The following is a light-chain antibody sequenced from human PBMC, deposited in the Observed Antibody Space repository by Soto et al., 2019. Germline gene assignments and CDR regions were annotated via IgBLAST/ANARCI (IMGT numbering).Light chain of an antibody. CDR2: DAS. J-gene: IGKJ2*01. V-gene: IGKV3-11*01. CDR3: HQYGSSPYT. CDR1: QSVNSN. Sequence: EIVLIQSPATLSLSPGERATLSCRASQSVNSNLAWYQQNPGQAPRLLIFDASKRATGIPARFSGSGSGTDFTLTISGLEPEDFAVYYCHQYGSSPYTFGQGTKLEIK.